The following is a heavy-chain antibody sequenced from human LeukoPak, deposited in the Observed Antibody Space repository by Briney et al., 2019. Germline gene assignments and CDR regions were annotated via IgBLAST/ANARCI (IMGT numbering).Heavy chain of an antibody. CDR1: GGSISSYY. CDR3: ARGVVILTNDAFDI. Sequence: SETLSLTCTVSGGSISSYYWSWFRQPPGKGLEWIGYIYYSGSTNYNPSLKSRVTISVDTSRNQFSLKLSSVTAADTAVYYCARGVVILTNDAFDIWGQGTMVTVSS. V-gene: IGHV4-59*01. J-gene: IGHJ3*02. D-gene: IGHD1-1*01. CDR2: IYYSGST.